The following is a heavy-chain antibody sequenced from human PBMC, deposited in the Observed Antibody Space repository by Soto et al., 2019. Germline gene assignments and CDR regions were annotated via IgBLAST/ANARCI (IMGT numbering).Heavy chain of an antibody. CDR1: GGSISSYY. J-gene: IGHJ1*01. D-gene: IGHD2-2*01. Sequence: QVQLQESGPGLVKPSETLSLTCNVSGGSISSYYWSWIRQPPGKGLEYIGHVYNSGSTIHSPSLKSRATISVDTSKNQFSLKLTSVTAADTDVYYCAGGSSLCWECFHHWGQGILITVSS. V-gene: IGHV4-59*01. CDR3: AGGSSLCWECFHH. CDR2: VYNSGST.